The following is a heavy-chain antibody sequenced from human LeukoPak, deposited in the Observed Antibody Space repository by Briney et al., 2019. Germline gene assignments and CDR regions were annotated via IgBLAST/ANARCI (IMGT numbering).Heavy chain of an antibody. CDR2: ISVSGNT. CDR3: AKAPVTTCSGAYCYPFDY. J-gene: IGHJ4*02. Sequence: GGSLRLSCAASGFTLSSYAMSWVRQGPGKGLEWVSAISVSGNTYHADSVKGRFTISRDSSKNTLYLQMNSLRAGDAVVYYCAKAPVTTCSGAYCYPFDYWSQGTLVTVSS. V-gene: IGHV3-23*01. D-gene: IGHD2-15*01. CDR1: GFTLSSYA.